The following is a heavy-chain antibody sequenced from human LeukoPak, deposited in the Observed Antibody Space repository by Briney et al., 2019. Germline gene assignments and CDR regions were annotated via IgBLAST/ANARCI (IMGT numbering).Heavy chain of an antibody. J-gene: IGHJ6*03. CDR3: XXXXXXXXXSCFYYYYYMDV. Sequence: PGGSLRLSCAASGFTFSTYTIHWVRQVPGKGLMWVSRINNDGRDTTYADSVKGRFTISRDNAKDTLYLQMNSLRAKDTAVYYFXXXXXXXXXSCFYYYYYMDVWGKGTTVTVSS. D-gene: IGHD2-15*01. CDR1: GFTFSTYT. V-gene: IGHV3-74*01. CDR2: INNDGRDT.